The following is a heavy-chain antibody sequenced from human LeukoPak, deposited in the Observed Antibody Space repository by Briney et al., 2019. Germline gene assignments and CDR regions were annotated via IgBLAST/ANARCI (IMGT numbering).Heavy chain of an antibody. J-gene: IGHJ6*04. Sequence: SETLSLTCAVSGYSISSGYYWGWLRQPPGKGLEWIGSIYHSGSTYYNPSLKSRVTISVDTSKNQFSLKLSSVTAADTAVYYCASATSLVYYGMDVWGKGTTVTVSS. CDR2: IYHSGST. CDR3: ASATSLVYYGMDV. CDR1: GYSISSGYY. V-gene: IGHV4-38-2*01. D-gene: IGHD6-13*01.